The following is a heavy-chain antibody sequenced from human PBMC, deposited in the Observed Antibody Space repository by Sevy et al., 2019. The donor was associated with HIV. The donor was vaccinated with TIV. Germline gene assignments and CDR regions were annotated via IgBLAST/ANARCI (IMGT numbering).Heavy chain of an antibody. CDR3: VRGTTFYDFWTGGDY. D-gene: IGHD3-3*01. V-gene: IGHV1-18*01. J-gene: IGHJ4*02. Sequence: ASVKVSCNASGYTFTNYAISWVRQAPGQGLEWMGWISGFNGDTKNAEKFQGRFTMTTDTSTKTAYMDLRSLRSDDTAVYYCVRGTTFYDFWTGGDYWGQGTLVTVSS. CDR1: GYTFTNYA. CDR2: ISGFNGDT.